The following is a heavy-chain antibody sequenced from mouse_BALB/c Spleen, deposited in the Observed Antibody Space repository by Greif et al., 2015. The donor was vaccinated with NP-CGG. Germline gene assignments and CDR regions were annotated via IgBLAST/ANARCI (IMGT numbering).Heavy chain of an antibody. J-gene: IGHJ4*01. CDR3: ARRDYGSSLYYAMDY. CDR2: IWGDGST. Sequence: VMLVESGPGLVAPSQSLSITCTVSGFSLTGYGVNWVRQPPGKGLEWLGMIWGDGSTDYNSALKSRLSISKDNSKSQVFLKMNSLQTDDTARYYCARRDYGSSLYYAMDYWGQGTSVTVSS. V-gene: IGHV2-6-7*01. D-gene: IGHD1-1*01. CDR1: GFSLTGYG.